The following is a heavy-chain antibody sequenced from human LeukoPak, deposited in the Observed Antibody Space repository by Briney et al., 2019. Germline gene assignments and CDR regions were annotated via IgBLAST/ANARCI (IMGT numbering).Heavy chain of an antibody. J-gene: IGHJ4*02. Sequence: PGGSLRLSCAASGFTFSSYATSWVRQAPGKGLEWVSAISGSGGSTYYADSVKGRFTISRDNSKNTLYLQMNSLRAEDTAVYYCAKDLYYYGSGSYYNFASLDYWGQGTLVTVSS. CDR3: AKDLYYYGSGSYYNFASLDY. CDR2: ISGSGGST. D-gene: IGHD3-10*01. V-gene: IGHV3-23*01. CDR1: GFTFSSYA.